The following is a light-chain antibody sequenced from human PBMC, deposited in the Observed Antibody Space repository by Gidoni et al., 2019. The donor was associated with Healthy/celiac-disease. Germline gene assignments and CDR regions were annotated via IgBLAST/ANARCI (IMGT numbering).Light chain of an antibody. CDR2: GAS. J-gene: IGKJ4*01. Sequence: IVLTQSPGPLSLSPGERATLSCRASKRVSSSYLAWYQQKPGQAPRLLIYGASSRATGIPDRFSGSGSGTDFTLTISRLEPEDFAVYYCQQYGSSPLTFGGXTKVEIK. V-gene: IGKV3-20*01. CDR3: QQYGSSPLT. CDR1: KRVSSSY.